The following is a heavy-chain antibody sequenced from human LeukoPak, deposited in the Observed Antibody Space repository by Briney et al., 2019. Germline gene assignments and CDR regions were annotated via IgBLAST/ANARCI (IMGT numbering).Heavy chain of an antibody. CDR3: ARDGVLWFGGEGAFDI. CDR2: ISSSRSYI. Sequence: GGSLRLSCAASGFTFRSYSMNWVRQAPGKGREWVSSISSSRSYIYYADSVKGRFTISRDNAKNSLYLQMNSLRAEDTAVYYCARDGVLWFGGEGAFDIWGQGTMVTVSS. D-gene: IGHD3-10*01. J-gene: IGHJ3*02. CDR1: GFTFRSYS. V-gene: IGHV3-21*01.